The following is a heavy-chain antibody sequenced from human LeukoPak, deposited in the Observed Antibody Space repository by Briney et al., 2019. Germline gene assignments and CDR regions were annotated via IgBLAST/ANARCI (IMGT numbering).Heavy chain of an antibody. CDR1: GYTFTGYY. J-gene: IGHJ5*02. CDR3: ARDRRYCTSTSCPHVNWFDP. D-gene: IGHD2-2*01. V-gene: IGHV1-2*02. Sequence: GASVKVSCKASGYTFTGYYMHWVRQAPGQGLEWMGWVNPNSGGTNYAQKFQGRVTMTRDTSISTAYMELSRLRSDDTAVYYCARDRRYCTSTSCPHVNWFDPWGQGTLVTVSS. CDR2: VNPNSGGT.